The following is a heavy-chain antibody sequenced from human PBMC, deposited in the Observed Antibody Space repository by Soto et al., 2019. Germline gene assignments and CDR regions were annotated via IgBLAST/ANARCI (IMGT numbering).Heavy chain of an antibody. V-gene: IGHV4-59*13. Sequence: QVRLQESGPGLVKPSETLSLICSVSLDAINSNYWSWSRQPPGKVLKWLGCMLYTGTTKYNRSLKGRISISGYASKSQISLKLTSVTAADTAVYYCARVSGVEYGYPQQIASWGQGSLVTVSS. CDR2: MLYTGTT. CDR1: LDAINSNY. D-gene: IGHD5-18*01. J-gene: IGHJ4*02. CDR3: ARVSGVEYGYPQQIAS.